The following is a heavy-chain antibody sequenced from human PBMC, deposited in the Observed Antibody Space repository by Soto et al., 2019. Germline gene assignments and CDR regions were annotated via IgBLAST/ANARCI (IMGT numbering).Heavy chain of an antibody. CDR2: ISNSGSTI. Sequence: QLVESGGDLVQPGGSLRLSCAASGFTFSIYGMNWVRQAPGKGLEWVSFISNSGSTIYYADSVKGRFTISRDNAKNSLYLQMNSLREEDTAVYYCARGQFDTGGQGTLVTVSS. J-gene: IGHJ5*02. CDR1: GFTFSIYG. CDR3: ARGQFDT. V-gene: IGHV3-48*02.